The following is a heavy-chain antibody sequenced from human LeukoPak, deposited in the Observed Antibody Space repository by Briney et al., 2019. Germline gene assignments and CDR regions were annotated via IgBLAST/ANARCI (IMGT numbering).Heavy chain of an antibody. CDR1: GYTFTSYG. Sequence: ASVKVSCKASGYTFTSYGISWVRQAPGQGLEWMGFISPYSGNTHYAQQLQGRVTMNTDTSTSTAYMELRSLRSDDTAVYYCARDPDSSGWWFDPWGQGTLVTVSS. D-gene: IGHD6-19*01. CDR3: ARDPDSSGWWFDP. V-gene: IGHV1-18*01. J-gene: IGHJ5*02. CDR2: ISPYSGNT.